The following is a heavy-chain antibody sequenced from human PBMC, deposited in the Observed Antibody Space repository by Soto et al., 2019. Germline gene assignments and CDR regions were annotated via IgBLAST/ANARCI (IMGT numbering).Heavy chain of an antibody. CDR1: GFTFSSYS. CDR2: ISSSSSTI. Sequence: GGSLRLSCAASGFTFSSYSMNWVRQAPGKGLEWVSYISSSSSTIYYADSVKGRFTISRDNAKNSLYLQMNSLRDEDTAVYYCAREAGLQFYRGHDAFDIWGQGTMVTVSS. CDR3: AREAGLQFYRGHDAFDI. D-gene: IGHD5-12*01. J-gene: IGHJ3*02. V-gene: IGHV3-48*02.